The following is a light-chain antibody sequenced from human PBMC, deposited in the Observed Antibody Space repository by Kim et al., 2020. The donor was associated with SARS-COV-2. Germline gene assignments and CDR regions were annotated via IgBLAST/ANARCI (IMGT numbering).Light chain of an antibody. CDR3: QAWDSSTWV. CDR1: KLGDKY. Sequence: SVSPRQTASITCSGDKLGDKYACWYQQKPGQSPVLVIYQDIKRPSGIPERFSGSNSGNTATLTISGTQAMDEADYYCQAWDSSTWVFGGGTQLTV. CDR2: QDI. J-gene: IGLJ3*02. V-gene: IGLV3-1*01.